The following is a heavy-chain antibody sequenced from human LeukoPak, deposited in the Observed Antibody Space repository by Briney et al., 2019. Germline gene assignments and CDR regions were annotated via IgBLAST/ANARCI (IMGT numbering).Heavy chain of an antibody. CDR2: ISAYNGNT. D-gene: IGHD3-22*01. CDR1: GYTFTSYG. J-gene: IGHJ3*02. CDR3: ARDSVAYYYDSSGYKPAFDI. Sequence: GASVKVSCKASGYTFTSYGISWVRQAPGQGLEWMGWISAYNGNTNYAQKLQGRVTMTTDTSTSTAYMELRSPRSDDTAVYYCARDSVAYYYDSSGYKPAFDIWGQGTMVTVSS. V-gene: IGHV1-18*01.